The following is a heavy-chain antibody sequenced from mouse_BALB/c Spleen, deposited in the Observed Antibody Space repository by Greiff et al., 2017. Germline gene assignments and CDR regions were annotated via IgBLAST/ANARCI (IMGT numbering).Heavy chain of an antibody. V-gene: IGHV1-9*01. CDR2: ILPGSGST. J-gene: IGHJ4*01. CDR3: ARSPTGTGAMDY. CDR1: GYTFSSYW. Sequence: VQRVESGAELMKPGASVKISCKATGYTFSSYWIEWVKQRPGHGLEWIGEILPGSGSTNYNEKFKGKATFTADTSSNTAYMQLSSLTSEDSAVYYCARSPTGTGAMDYWGQGTSVTVSS. D-gene: IGHD4-1*01.